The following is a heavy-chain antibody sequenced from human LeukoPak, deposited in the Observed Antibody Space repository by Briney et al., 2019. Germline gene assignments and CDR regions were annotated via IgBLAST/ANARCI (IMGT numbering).Heavy chain of an antibody. CDR2: INPNSGGT. Sequence: ASVKVSCKASGYTFTGYYMHWVRQAPGQGLEWMGWINPNSGGTNYAQKFQGRVTMTRDTSISTAYMELRRVTSDDTAVYYCAALGSTMEGRIDPWGQGTPVTVSS. D-gene: IGHD3-10*01. J-gene: IGHJ5*02. V-gene: IGHV1-2*02. CDR3: AALGSTMEGRIDP. CDR1: GYTFTGYY.